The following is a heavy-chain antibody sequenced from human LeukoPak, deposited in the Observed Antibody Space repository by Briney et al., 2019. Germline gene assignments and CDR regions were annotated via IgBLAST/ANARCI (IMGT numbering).Heavy chain of an antibody. Sequence: ASVKVSCKASGYTFTGYYMHWVRQAPGQGLEWMGWINPNSGGTNYAQKFQGRVTMTRDTSISTAYMELSRLRSDDTAVYYCARVYEYSSSSGGLDYWGQGTLVTVSS. V-gene: IGHV1-2*02. CDR2: INPNSGGT. CDR1: GYTFTGYY. J-gene: IGHJ4*02. D-gene: IGHD6-6*01. CDR3: ARVYEYSSSSGGLDY.